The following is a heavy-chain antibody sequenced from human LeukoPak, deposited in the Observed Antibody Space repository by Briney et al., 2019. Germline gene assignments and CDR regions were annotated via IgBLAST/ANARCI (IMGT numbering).Heavy chain of an antibody. Sequence: GGSLRLSCAASGFTFSSYGMHWVRQAPGKGLEWVAVIWYDGSNKYYADSVKGRFTISRDNSKNTLYLQMNSLRDEDTAVYYCARDRGGYCSGGSCYNFDYWGQGTLVTVSS. V-gene: IGHV3-33*01. J-gene: IGHJ4*02. CDR1: GFTFSSYG. CDR3: ARDRGGYCSGGSCYNFDY. CDR2: IWYDGSNK. D-gene: IGHD2-15*01.